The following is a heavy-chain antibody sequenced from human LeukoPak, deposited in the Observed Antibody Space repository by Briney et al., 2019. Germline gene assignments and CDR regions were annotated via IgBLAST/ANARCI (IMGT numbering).Heavy chain of an antibody. J-gene: IGHJ6*04. Sequence: PSETLSLTSPVSAGSISSYSWSWVRHPHEGGLEWIGPIHSCGRTNSNPSLKSRVTMSLDTSKNQFSLKLSSVTAADTALYYCARVDGSPAAHYGIDVWDKGNTVTVSS. D-gene: IGHD5-24*01. V-gene: IGHV4-4*07. CDR2: IHSCGRT. CDR3: ARVDGSPAAHYGIDV. CDR1: AGSISSYS.